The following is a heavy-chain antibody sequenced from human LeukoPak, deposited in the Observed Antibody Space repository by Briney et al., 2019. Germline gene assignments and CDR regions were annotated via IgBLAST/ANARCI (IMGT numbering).Heavy chain of an antibody. J-gene: IGHJ6*02. V-gene: IGHV3-48*01. Sequence: GGSLRLSCAASGFTFSSYSMNWVRQAPGKGLEWVSYISSSSSTIYYADSVKGRFTISRDNAMNSLYLQMNSLRAEDTAVYYCARDQCSGGSWGYYYYYGMDVWGQGTTVTVSS. CDR1: GFTFSSYS. CDR2: ISSSSSTI. CDR3: ARDQCSGGSWGYYYYYGMDV. D-gene: IGHD2-15*01.